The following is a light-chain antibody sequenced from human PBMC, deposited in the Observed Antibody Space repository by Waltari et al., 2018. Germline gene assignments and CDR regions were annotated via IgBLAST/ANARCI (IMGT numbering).Light chain of an antibody. CDR2: AAS. CDR1: QSLSSYF. CDR3: QQYGSSPVT. J-gene: IGKJ5*01. Sequence: EIVLTQSPDTLSLSPGEGATLSCRASQSLSSYFLAWYQHKPGQGPRILIYAASSRATGIPGRFSGGKSGTDFILTISRLEPEDFAVYYCQQYGSSPVTFGQGTRLEIK. V-gene: IGKV3-20*01.